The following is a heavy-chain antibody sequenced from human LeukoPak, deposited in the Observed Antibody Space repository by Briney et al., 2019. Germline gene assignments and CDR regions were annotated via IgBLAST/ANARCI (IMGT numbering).Heavy chain of an antibody. CDR2: ISGSGGST. V-gene: IGHV3-23*01. Sequence: PGGSLRLSCAASGFTFSSYAMSWVRQAPGKGLEWVSAISGSGGSTYYADSVKGRFTISRDNSKNTAYLQMNSLKTEDTAVYYCTTPPRYDFWSGYYGAGDYWGQGTLVTVSS. D-gene: IGHD3-3*01. J-gene: IGHJ4*02. CDR1: GFTFSSYA. CDR3: TTPPRYDFWSGYYGAGDY.